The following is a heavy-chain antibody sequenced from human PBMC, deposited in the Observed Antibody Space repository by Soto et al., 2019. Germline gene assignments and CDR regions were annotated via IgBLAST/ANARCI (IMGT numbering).Heavy chain of an antibody. Sequence: SQTRSLTCAISGDSVSSNSAAWNWIRQSPSRGLEWLGRTYYRSKWYNDYAVSVKSRITINPDPSNNQFSLQLTSVTPEDTAVYSCARDRITDSSSWYQGDYYGMDVWGRGTTVTVSS. J-gene: IGHJ6*02. V-gene: IGHV6-1*01. CDR1: GDSVSSNSAA. CDR2: TYYRSKWYN. CDR3: ARDRITDSSSWYQGDYYGMDV. D-gene: IGHD6-13*01.